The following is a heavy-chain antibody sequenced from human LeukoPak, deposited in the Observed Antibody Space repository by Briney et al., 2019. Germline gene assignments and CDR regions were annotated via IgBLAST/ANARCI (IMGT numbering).Heavy chain of an antibody. CDR3: ARDSGYSYADDY. J-gene: IGHJ4*02. V-gene: IGHV3-48*02. CDR1: GFTFRSYA. Sequence: GSLILSCAASGFTFRSYAMQWVRQAPGKGLEWVSYITYNSGTIFYADSVKGRFTISRDNAKDSLYLQMSSLRDEDTAVYYCARDSGYSYADDYWGQGTQVTFSS. CDR2: ITYNSGTI. D-gene: IGHD5-18*01.